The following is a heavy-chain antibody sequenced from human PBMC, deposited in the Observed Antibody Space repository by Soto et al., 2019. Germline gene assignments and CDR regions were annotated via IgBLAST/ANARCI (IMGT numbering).Heavy chain of an antibody. V-gene: IGHV4-59*01. CDR1: GGSISSYY. CDR2: IYYSGST. J-gene: IGHJ5*02. D-gene: IGHD3-22*01. Sequence: PSETLSLTCTVSGGSISSYYWSWIRQPPGKGLEWIGYIYYSGSTNYNPSLKSRVTISVDTSKNQFSLKLSSVTAADTAVYYCARDYDSSGYSPLGFDPWGQGTLVTVSS. CDR3: ARDYDSSGYSPLGFDP.